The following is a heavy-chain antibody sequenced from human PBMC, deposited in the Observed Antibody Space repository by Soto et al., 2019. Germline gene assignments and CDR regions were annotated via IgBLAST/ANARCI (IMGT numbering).Heavy chain of an antibody. Sequence: EVQLVESGGGLVQPGGSLRLSCAASGFTVSSNYMSWVRQAPGKGLEWVSVIYSGGSTYYADSVKGRFTISRDNSKNTLYLQMNSLIAEDTAVYYCARGRGEMATIRTYYFDYWGQGTLVTVSS. D-gene: IGHD5-12*01. CDR3: ARGRGEMATIRTYYFDY. CDR1: GFTVSSNY. CDR2: IYSGGST. V-gene: IGHV3-66*01. J-gene: IGHJ4*02.